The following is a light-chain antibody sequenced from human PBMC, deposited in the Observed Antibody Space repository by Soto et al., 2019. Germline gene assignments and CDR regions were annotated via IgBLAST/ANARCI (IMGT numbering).Light chain of an antibody. V-gene: IGKV1-39*01. CDR3: QQSSSIPYT. CDR2: AAS. CDR1: HNIGTN. Sequence: DIQMTQSPSSLSASVGDRVTITCRASHNIGTNLNWYRQKPGKAHELLIYAASTMHSGVPSRFSVSGSGTDFTLTIDTLHPEEFATYYCQQSSSIPYTFGRGKNLGIK. J-gene: IGKJ2*01.